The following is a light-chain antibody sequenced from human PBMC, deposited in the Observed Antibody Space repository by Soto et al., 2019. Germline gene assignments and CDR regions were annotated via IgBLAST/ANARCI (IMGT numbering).Light chain of an antibody. Sequence: EIVLTQSPGTLSLSQGEGATLSCRASQSVSSSYFAWYQQKPGQAHRLLIYGASSRATGIPDRFSGSGYGTDFTLTISRLDSEDFAVYYCQQYGSSPWTFGQGTKVETK. CDR3: QQYGSSPWT. J-gene: IGKJ1*01. CDR2: GAS. CDR1: QSVSSSY. V-gene: IGKV3-20*01.